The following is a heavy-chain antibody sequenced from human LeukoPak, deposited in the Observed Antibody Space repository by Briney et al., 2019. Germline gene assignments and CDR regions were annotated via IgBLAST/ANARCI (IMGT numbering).Heavy chain of an antibody. D-gene: IGHD3-10*01. J-gene: IGHJ4*02. CDR3: ARATASGSGRAYDH. CDR1: GESMIGHY. Sequence: SETLSLTCAVYGESMIGHYWTWIRQPPGKRLEWIGEIHHSGGINSNPSLKNRLTMSIDMSKNQFSLKLKSVTAADTAVYYCARATASGSGRAYDHWAQGNLVPVSS. CDR2: IHHSGGI. V-gene: IGHV4-34*01.